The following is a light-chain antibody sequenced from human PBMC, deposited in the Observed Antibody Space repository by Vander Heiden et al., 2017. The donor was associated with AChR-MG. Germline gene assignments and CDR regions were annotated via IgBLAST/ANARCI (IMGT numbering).Light chain of an antibody. CDR2: EVT. CDR3: ISYTSSGTLWV. V-gene: IGLV2-14*03. Sequence: QSALTQPASVSGSPGQSITIPCTGTSSDVGGHKYVSWYQQHPGKAPKLMISEVTNRPSGVSDRFSGSKSGNTAALTISGLQAEDEADYYCISYTSSGTLWVFGGGTKLTVL. CDR1: SSDVGGHKY. J-gene: IGLJ3*02.